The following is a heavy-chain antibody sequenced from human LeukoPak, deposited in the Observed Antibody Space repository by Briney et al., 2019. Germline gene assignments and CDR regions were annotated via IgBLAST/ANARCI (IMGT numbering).Heavy chain of an antibody. J-gene: IGHJ4*02. CDR3: ARDPGDFALD. V-gene: IGHV3-21*01. D-gene: IGHD3-10*01. CDR1: GFTFRSYT. Sequence: PGGSLRLSCTASGFTFRSYTMNWVRQAPGKGLEWVSSISSASHYIYYADSVKGGFTISRDNTRNSLFLQMSSLRAEDTAVYYCARDPGDFALDWGQGTLVTVSS. CDR2: ISSASHYI.